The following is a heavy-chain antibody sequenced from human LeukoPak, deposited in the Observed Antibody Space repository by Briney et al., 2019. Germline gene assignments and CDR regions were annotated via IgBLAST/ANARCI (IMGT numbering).Heavy chain of an antibody. CDR2: IYYSGST. D-gene: IGHD3-9*01. CDR1: GGSISSSSYY. Sequence: SETLSLTCTVSGGSISSSSYYWGWIRQPPGKGLEWIGSIYYSGSTYHNPSLKSRVTISVDTSKNQFSLKLSSVTAADTAVYYCARHRRGGLRYFDWPYPFDLWGRGTLVTVSS. V-gene: IGHV4-39*01. J-gene: IGHJ2*01. CDR3: ARHRRGGLRYFDWPYPFDL.